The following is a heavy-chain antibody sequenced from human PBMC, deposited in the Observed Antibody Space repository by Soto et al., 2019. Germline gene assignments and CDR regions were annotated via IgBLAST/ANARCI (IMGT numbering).Heavy chain of an antibody. CDR2: ISYDGSNK. Sequence: PGGSLRLSCAASGFTFSSYAMHWVRQAPGKGLEWVAVISYDGSNKYYADSVKGRFTISRDNPKNTLYLQMNSLRAEDTAVYYCARDRIAAAGTSLDYWGQGTLVTVSS. V-gene: IGHV3-30-3*01. CDR3: ARDRIAAAGTSLDY. J-gene: IGHJ4*02. CDR1: GFTFSSYA. D-gene: IGHD6-13*01.